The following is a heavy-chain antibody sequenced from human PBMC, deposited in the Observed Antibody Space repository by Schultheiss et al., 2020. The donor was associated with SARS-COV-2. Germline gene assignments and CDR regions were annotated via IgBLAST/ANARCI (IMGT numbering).Heavy chain of an antibody. CDR2: IYFTGIT. J-gene: IGHJ4*02. D-gene: IGHD5-24*01. Sequence: SETLSLTCAVSDDSIASGVYSWTWIRQPPGKGLDPIGNIYFTGITKYNPSLKSRVTISIYTSKNQFSLKLGSVTAADTAVYFCARATRVESLFSVRGGSFDFWGRAALGTVSS. CDR3: ARATRVESLFSVRGGSFDF. CDR1: DDSIASGVYS. V-gene: IGHV4-61*08.